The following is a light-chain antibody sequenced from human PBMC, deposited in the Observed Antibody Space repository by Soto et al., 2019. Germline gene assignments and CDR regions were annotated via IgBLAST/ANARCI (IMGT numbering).Light chain of an antibody. CDR1: QSVSSN. CDR3: QQYNNWPVT. J-gene: IGKJ4*01. V-gene: IGKV3-15*01. CDR2: GAS. Sequence: EIVMTQSPATLSVSPGERATLSCRASQSVSSNLAWYQQKPGQAPRLLIYGASTRATGSPARFSGSGSGTEFSLTISSLQSEDFAVYYGQQYNNWPVTFGGGTKVEIK.